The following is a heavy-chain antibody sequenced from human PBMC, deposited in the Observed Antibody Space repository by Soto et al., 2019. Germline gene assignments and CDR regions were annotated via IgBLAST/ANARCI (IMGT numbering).Heavy chain of an antibody. V-gene: IGHV3-33*01. Sequence: QVQLVESGGGVVQPGRSLRLSCAASGFTFSSYGMHWVHQAPGKGLEWVAVIWYDGSNKYYADSVKGRFTISRDNSKNTLYLQMNSLRAEDTAVYYCARVVLAVAGLVDYWGQGTLVTVSS. CDR1: GFTFSSYG. CDR2: IWYDGSNK. D-gene: IGHD6-19*01. CDR3: ARVVLAVAGLVDY. J-gene: IGHJ4*02.